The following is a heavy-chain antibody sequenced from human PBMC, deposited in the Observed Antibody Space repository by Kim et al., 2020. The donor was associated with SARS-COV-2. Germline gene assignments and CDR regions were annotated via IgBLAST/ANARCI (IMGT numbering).Heavy chain of an antibody. J-gene: IGHJ4*02. D-gene: IGHD3-10*01. Sequence: SETLSLTCTVSGYSISSGYYWGWIRQPPGKGLEWIGSIYHSGSTYYNPSLKSRVTISVDTSKNQFSLKLSSVTAADTAVYYCASYYGSGPDYWGQGTLVTVSS. V-gene: IGHV4-38-2*02. CDR3: ASYYGSGPDY. CDR2: IYHSGST. CDR1: GYSISSGYY.